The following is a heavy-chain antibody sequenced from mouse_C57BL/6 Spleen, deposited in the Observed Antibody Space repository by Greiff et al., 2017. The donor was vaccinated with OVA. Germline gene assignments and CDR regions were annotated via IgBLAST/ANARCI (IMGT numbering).Heavy chain of an antibody. D-gene: IGHD2-2*01. CDR3: ARKHYGYDSFDY. Sequence: VKLVESGPELVKPGASVKISCKASGYAFSSSWMNWVKQRPGKGLEWIGRIYPGDGDTNYNGKFKGKATLTADKSSSTAYMQLSSLTSEDSAVYFCARKHYGYDSFDYWGQGTTLTVSS. CDR1: GYAFSSSW. J-gene: IGHJ2*01. CDR2: IYPGDGDT. V-gene: IGHV1-82*01.